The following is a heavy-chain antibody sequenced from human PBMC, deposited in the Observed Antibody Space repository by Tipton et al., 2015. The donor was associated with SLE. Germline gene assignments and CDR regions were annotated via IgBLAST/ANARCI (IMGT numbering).Heavy chain of an antibody. CDR3: ARDGNGYCSGGICYDYFDF. CDR2: IYTTGST. J-gene: IGHJ4*02. D-gene: IGHD2-15*01. Sequence: TLSLTCTVSGGSISSGGYYWSWIRQPAGKGLEWIGRIYTTGSTNYNPSLKSRVTMSVDTSKNQSSLKLSSVTAADTAIYYCARDGNGYCSGGICYDYFDFWGQGTLVAVSA. CDR1: GGSISSGGYY. V-gene: IGHV4-61*02.